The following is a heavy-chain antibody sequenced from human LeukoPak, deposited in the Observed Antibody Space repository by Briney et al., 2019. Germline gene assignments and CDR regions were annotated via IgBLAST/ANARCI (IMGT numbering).Heavy chain of an antibody. CDR3: AREWTDAFDI. V-gene: IGHV4-59*01. CDR1: GVSISSYY. Sequence: SETLSLTCTVSGVSISSYYWSWIRQPPGKGLEWIGYIYYSGSTNYNPSLKSRVTISVDTSKNQFSLKLSSVTAADTAVYYCAREWTDAFDIWGQGTMVTVSS. J-gene: IGHJ3*02. CDR2: IYYSGST. D-gene: IGHD3/OR15-3a*01.